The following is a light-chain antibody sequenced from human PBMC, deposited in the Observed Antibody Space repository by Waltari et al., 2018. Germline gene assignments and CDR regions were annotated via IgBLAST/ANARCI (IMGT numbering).Light chain of an antibody. Sequence: DIVMTQSPDSLAVSLGERATINCKSSQSVLYSSSNKSYLTWYQQKPGQPPKLLIYWASTRESGVPDRFSGSGSGTDFTLTISSLQAEDVAVYYCQQYLGFPRTFGQGTKLEIK. CDR2: WAS. CDR3: QQYLGFPRT. V-gene: IGKV4-1*01. CDR1: QSVLYSSSNKSY. J-gene: IGKJ2*01.